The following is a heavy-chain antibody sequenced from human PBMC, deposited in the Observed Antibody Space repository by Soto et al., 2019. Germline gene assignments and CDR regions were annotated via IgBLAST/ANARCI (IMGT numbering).Heavy chain of an antibody. D-gene: IGHD2-15*01. CDR2: INAGNGNT. Sequence: ASVKVSCKASGYTFTSYAMHWVRQAPGQRLEWMGWINAGNGNTKYSQKFQGRVTITRDTSASTAYMELSSLRSEDTAVYYCARVAYCSGRSCYPALDYRGQGTLVTVSS. CDR1: GYTFTSYA. V-gene: IGHV1-3*01. J-gene: IGHJ4*02. CDR3: ARVAYCSGRSCYPALDY.